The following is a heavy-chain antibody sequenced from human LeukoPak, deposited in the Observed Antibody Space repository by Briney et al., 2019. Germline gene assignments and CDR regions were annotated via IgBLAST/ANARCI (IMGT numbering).Heavy chain of an antibody. V-gene: IGHV1-69*06. J-gene: IGHJ4*02. CDR2: IIPIFGTA. CDR3: ARASGDSSGYDFPKPYSY. CDR1: GNTFSNFA. D-gene: IGHD5-12*01. Sequence: ASVKVSCKASGNTFSNFAISWVRQAPGRGLEWMGGIIPIFGTANYAQKFQGRVTITADKSTRTAYMELSSLRSGDTAMYYCARASGDSSGYDFPKPYSYWGQGTPVTVSS.